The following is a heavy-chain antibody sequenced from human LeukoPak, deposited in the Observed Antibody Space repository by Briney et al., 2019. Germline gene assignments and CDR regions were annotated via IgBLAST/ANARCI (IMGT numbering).Heavy chain of an antibody. CDR3: AKDSSGWYLFDY. V-gene: IGHV4-59*01. D-gene: IGHD6-19*01. CDR1: GASISSYY. J-gene: IGHJ4*02. Sequence: SETLSLTCTVSGASISSYYWTWVRQPPGKGLEWIGYIYYSGSTNYNPSLKSRVTISVDTSKNQFSLKLSSVTAADTAVYYCAKDSSGWYLFDYWGQGTLVTVSS. CDR2: IYYSGST.